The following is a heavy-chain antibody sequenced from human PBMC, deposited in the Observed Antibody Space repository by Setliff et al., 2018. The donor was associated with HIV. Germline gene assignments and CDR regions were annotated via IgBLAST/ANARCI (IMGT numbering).Heavy chain of an antibody. D-gene: IGHD1-26*01. Sequence: SETLSLTCAVSGGSISSDNWWTWVRQPPGKGLEWIGEIYHSEYTNYNASLKSRVSMSVDKSKNQFSVKLTSVTAADTAVYYCARGGTSSNWFDPWGQGTLVTVSS. CDR3: ARGGTSSNWFDP. V-gene: IGHV4-4*02. J-gene: IGHJ5*02. CDR2: IYHSEYT. CDR1: GGSISSDNW.